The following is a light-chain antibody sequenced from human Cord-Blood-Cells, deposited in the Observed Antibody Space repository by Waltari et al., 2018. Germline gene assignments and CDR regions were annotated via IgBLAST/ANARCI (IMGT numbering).Light chain of an antibody. J-gene: IGKJ1*01. Sequence: DIHMTQSPSTLSAPVGDRVTITCRANQSISSWLAWYQQKPGKAPKLLFYDAASLESGVPSRFSGRGSGTEFTLTISSLQPDDFATYYCQQYNSYSWTFGQGTKVEIK. V-gene: IGKV1-5*01. CDR3: QQYNSYSWT. CDR2: DAA. CDR1: QSISSW.